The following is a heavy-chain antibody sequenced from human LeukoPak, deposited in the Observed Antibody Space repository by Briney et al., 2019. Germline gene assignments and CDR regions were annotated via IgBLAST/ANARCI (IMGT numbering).Heavy chain of an antibody. V-gene: IGHV4-61*05. J-gene: IGHJ3*02. CDR3: ATGGAFDI. CDR2: IYYSGST. Sequence: SETLSLTCTVSGGSISSSSYYWGWIRQPPGKGLEWIGYIYYSGSTNYNPSLKSRVTISVDTSKNQFSLKLSSVTAADTAVYYCATGGAFDIWGQGTMVTVSS. D-gene: IGHD3-10*01. CDR1: GGSISSSSYY.